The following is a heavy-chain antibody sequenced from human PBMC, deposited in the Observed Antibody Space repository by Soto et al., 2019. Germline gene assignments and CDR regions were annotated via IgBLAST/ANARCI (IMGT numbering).Heavy chain of an antibody. Sequence: PSETLSLTCAVYGGSFSSYYWGWIRQPPGKGLEWIGSIYYSGSTYYNPSLKSRVTISVDTSKNQFSLKLSSVTAADTAVYYCARDGYCSGGSCYSVPVFDYWGQGTLVTVSS. J-gene: IGHJ4*02. CDR1: GGSFSSYY. V-gene: IGHV4-39*02. D-gene: IGHD2-15*01. CDR3: ARDGYCSGGSCYSVPVFDY. CDR2: IYYSGST.